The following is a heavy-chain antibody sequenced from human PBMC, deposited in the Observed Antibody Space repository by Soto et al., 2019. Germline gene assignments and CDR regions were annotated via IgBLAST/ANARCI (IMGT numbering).Heavy chain of an antibody. CDR2: ISGSGGST. Sequence: GSLRLSCAASGFTFSSYAMSWVRQAPGKGLEWVSAISGSGGSTYYADSVKGRLTISRDNSKNTLYLQMNSLRAEDTAVYYCATPGIPIVVVVAATKDNDAFDIWGQGTMVTVSS. D-gene: IGHD2-15*01. J-gene: IGHJ3*02. CDR3: ATPGIPIVVVVAATKDNDAFDI. CDR1: GFTFSSYA. V-gene: IGHV3-23*01.